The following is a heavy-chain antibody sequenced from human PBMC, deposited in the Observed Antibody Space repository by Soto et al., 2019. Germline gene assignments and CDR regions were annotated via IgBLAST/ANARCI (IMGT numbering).Heavy chain of an antibody. D-gene: IGHD3-10*01. CDR2: IYYSGST. J-gene: IGHJ4*02. V-gene: IGHV4-31*03. CDR1: GGSISSGGYY. Sequence: QVQLQESGPGLVKPSQTLSLTCTVSGGSISSGGYYWSWIRQHPGKGLEWIGYIYYSGSTYYNPSLKSRVTISVDPSKNQCSLKLSSVTAADTAVYYCARVREHCYGSGSPFDYWGQGTLVTVSS. CDR3: ARVREHCYGSGSPFDY.